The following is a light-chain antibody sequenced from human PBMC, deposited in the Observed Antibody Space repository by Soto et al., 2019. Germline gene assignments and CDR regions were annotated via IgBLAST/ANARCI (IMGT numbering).Light chain of an antibody. V-gene: IGLV2-14*01. CDR3: SSYSSSSTVV. CDR1: SSDVGGYNY. J-gene: IGLJ2*01. Sequence: QSALTQPASVSGSPGQSITISCTGTSSDVGGYNYVSWYQQHPGKAPQLIIYNVSNRPSGVSNRFSGSKSENTASLTISGLQAEDETYYYCSSYSSSSTVVFGGGTKLTVL. CDR2: NVS.